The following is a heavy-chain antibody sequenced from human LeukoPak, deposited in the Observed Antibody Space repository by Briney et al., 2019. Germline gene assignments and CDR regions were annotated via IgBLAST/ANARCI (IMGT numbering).Heavy chain of an antibody. D-gene: IGHD3-3*01. CDR3: ARVGDFWSGYYRPFDY. CDR1: VGTFSSYA. J-gene: IGHJ4*02. CDR2: IIPIFGTA. Sequence: SVKVSGKASVGTFSSYAISWVRQAPGQGLEWMGGIIPIFGTANYAQKFQGRVTITADESTSTAYMELSSLRSEDTAVYYCARVGDFWSGYYRPFDYWGQGTLVTVSS. V-gene: IGHV1-69*13.